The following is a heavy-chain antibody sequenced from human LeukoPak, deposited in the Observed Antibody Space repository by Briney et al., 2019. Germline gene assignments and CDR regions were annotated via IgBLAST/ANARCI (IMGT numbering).Heavy chain of an antibody. Sequence: SETLSLTCTVSGGSISTSNYYWGWIRQPPGKGLEWIGNIFYSGSTYYSPSLRSRVTISLDTSRNQFSLKLTSVTAADTAVYYCARDVGRYTYGYRPTELYWYFDLWGRGTRVTVSS. CDR3: ARDVGRYTYGYRPTELYWYFDL. CDR2: IFYSGST. D-gene: IGHD5-18*01. V-gene: IGHV4-39*07. J-gene: IGHJ2*01. CDR1: GGSISTSNYY.